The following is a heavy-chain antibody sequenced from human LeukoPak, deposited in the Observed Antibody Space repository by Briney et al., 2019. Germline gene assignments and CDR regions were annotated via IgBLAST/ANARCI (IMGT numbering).Heavy chain of an antibody. CDR2: IYTSGGT. CDR1: GGSISSGSYY. CDR3: ARGDYDILTGFTGFDY. Sequence: SETLSLTCTVSGGSISSGSYYWSWIRQPAGKGLEWTGRIYTSGGTNYNPSLKSRVTISVDTSKNQFSLKLSSVTAADTAVYYCARGDYDILTGFTGFDYWGQGTLVTVSS. J-gene: IGHJ4*02. D-gene: IGHD3-9*01. V-gene: IGHV4-61*02.